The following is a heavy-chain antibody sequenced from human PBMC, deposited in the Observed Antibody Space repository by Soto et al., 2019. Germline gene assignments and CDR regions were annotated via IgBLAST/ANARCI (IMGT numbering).Heavy chain of an antibody. CDR1: WFTFSGSA. J-gene: IGHJ4*02. Sequence: GGSLRLSCAASWFTFSGSAIHWVRQASGKGLEWVARIRTKSNGYATTYAASVKGRFTISRDDSKNMAYLQMNGLKTEDTAMYYCSRVEYVTSSPIGWGQGTLVTVS. CDR3: SRVEYVTSSPIG. CDR2: IRTKSNGYAT. V-gene: IGHV3-73*01. D-gene: IGHD6-6*01.